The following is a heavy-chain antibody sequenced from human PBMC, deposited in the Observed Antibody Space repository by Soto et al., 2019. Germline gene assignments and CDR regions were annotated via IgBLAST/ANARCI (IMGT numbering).Heavy chain of an antibody. CDR2: IKRDGSDK. V-gene: IGHV3-7*01. D-gene: IGHD7-27*01. CDR3: ARDSSGPWGN. J-gene: IGHJ3*01. CDR1: GFTFNAFW. Sequence: EVQLVESGGGLVQPGGSLRLSCEASGFTFNAFWMTWVRQAPGKGLEWVANIKRDGSDKYYADSVKGRFTISRDNAKNSLFLQMDSLRVEDTAIYYCARDSSGPWGNWGQGTMVTVSS.